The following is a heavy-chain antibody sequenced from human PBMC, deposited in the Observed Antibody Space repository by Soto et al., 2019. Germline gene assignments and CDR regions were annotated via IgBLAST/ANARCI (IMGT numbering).Heavy chain of an antibody. D-gene: IGHD1-26*01. CDR2: MQPSTGRT. Sequence: GASVKVSCKASGYSFTSLDINWVRQTAGQGLEWMGWMQPSTGRTGYAQKFQGRVTMTRDTSINTAYMELATLTSDDTAFYYCARGVSAGVDYWGQGTLVTVSS. J-gene: IGHJ4*02. CDR3: ARGVSAGVDY. CDR1: GYSFTSLD. V-gene: IGHV1-8*01.